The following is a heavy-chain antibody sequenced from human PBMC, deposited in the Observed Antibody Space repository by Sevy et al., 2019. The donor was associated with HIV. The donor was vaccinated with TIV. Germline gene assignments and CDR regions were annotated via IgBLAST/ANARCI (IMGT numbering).Heavy chain of an antibody. J-gene: IGHJ6*03. Sequence: GGYLRLSCAASGFTVSSNYMSWVRQAPGKGLEWVSVIYSGGSTYYADSVKGRFTISRDNSKNTPHLQMNSLRAEDTAVYYCSRSRQQLVLVYYYYYMDVWGKGTTVTVSS. CDR3: SRSRQQLVLVYYYYYMDV. CDR1: GFTVSSNY. CDR2: IYSGGST. V-gene: IGHV3-53*01. D-gene: IGHD6-13*01.